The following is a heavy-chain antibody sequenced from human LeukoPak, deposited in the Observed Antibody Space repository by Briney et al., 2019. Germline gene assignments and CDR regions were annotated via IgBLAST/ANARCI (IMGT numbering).Heavy chain of an antibody. CDR3: ARDPYSSGWYGENYYYYYMDV. J-gene: IGHJ6*03. CDR2: INPNSGGT. Sequence: GESLKISCKASGYTFTGYYMHWVRQAPGQGREWMGWINPNSGGTNYAQKFQGRVTMTRDTSISTAYMELSRLRSDDTAVYYCARDPYSSGWYGENYYYYYMDVWGKGTTVTVSS. CDR1: GYTFTGYY. V-gene: IGHV1-2*02. D-gene: IGHD6-19*01.